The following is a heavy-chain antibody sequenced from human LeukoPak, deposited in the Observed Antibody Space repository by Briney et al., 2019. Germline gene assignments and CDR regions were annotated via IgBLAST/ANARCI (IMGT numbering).Heavy chain of an antibody. J-gene: IGHJ4*02. CDR2: IWYDGSNK. CDR3: ARDRTLGGGLLWFYDY. Sequence: GGSLRLSCAASGFTLSSYGMHWVRQAPGKGLEWVAVIWYDGSNKYYADSVKGRFTISRDNSKNTLYLQMNSLRAEDTAVYYCARDRTLGGGLLWFYDYWGQGTLVTVSS. CDR1: GFTLSSYG. D-gene: IGHD3-10*01. V-gene: IGHV3-33*01.